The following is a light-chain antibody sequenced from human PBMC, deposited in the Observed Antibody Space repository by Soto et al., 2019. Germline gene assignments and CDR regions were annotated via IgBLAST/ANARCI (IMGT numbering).Light chain of an antibody. J-gene: IGLJ3*02. CDR1: SSDVGSYNL. CDR3: CSYAGSSTFEV. Sequence: QSVLTQPASVSGSPGQSITISCTGTSSDVGSYNLVSWYQQHPGKAPKLMIYEVSKRPSGVSNRFSGSKSGNTASLTISGLQAEGEADYYCCSYAGSSTFEVFGGGTKLTVL. V-gene: IGLV2-23*02. CDR2: EVS.